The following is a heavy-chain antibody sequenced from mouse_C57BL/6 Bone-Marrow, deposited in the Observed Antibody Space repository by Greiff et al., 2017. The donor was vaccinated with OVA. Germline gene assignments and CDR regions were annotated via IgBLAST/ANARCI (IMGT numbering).Heavy chain of an antibody. Sequence: EVKLVESGGDLVKPGGSLKLSCAASGFTFSSYGMSWVRQTPDQRLEWVATISSGGSYTYYHDSVKGRFTISRDNAKNTLYLQMSSLKSEDKAMDYCARPSITTVVEAMDYWGQGTSVTVSS. J-gene: IGHJ4*01. CDR3: ARPSITTVVEAMDY. CDR1: GFTFSSYG. CDR2: ISSGGSYT. D-gene: IGHD1-1*01. V-gene: IGHV5-6*01.